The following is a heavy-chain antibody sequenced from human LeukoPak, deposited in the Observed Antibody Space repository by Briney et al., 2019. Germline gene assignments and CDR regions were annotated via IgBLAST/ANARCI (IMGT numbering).Heavy chain of an antibody. V-gene: IGHV3-7*04. J-gene: IGHJ3*02. CDR3: ARDSGSYAFDI. CDR2: IKQDGSEK. Sequence: GGSLRLSCAASGFTFSSRWMSWVRQAPGRGLEWVANIKQDGSEKYYVDSVKGRFTISRDNAKNSLYLQMNSLRAEDTARYYCARDSGSYAFDIWGQGTMVTVSS. D-gene: IGHD1-26*01. CDR1: GFTFSSRW.